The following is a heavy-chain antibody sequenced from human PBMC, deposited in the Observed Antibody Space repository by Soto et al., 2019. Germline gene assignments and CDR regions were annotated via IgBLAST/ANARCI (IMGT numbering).Heavy chain of an antibody. D-gene: IGHD3-22*01. Sequence: GGSLRLSCAASGFTFSSYWMSWVRQAPGKGLEWVSCISGSGSMTYHADSVKGRITISRDNSKNTLYLQMNSLRVEDTAMYFCALSYYDISNYYPFDYWGQGTLVTVSS. J-gene: IGHJ4*02. CDR2: ISGSGSMT. CDR1: GFTFSSYW. V-gene: IGHV3-23*01. CDR3: ALSYYDISNYYPFDY.